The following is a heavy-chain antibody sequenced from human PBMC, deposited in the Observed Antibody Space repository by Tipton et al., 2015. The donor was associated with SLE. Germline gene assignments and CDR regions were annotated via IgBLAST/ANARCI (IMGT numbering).Heavy chain of an antibody. CDR2: IYYSGGT. D-gene: IGHD3-16*01. J-gene: IGHJ3*01. CDR3: ARHIWGGYDAFDV. V-gene: IGHV4-59*01. Sequence: LRLSCTVSGGSMSTYYWSWIRLPPGKGLEWIGYIYYSGGTSYNPSLNSRVTISVDTSRNQFSLKLTSVTAADSAVYYCARHIWGGYDAFDVWGHGTLVTVSS. CDR1: GGSMSTYY.